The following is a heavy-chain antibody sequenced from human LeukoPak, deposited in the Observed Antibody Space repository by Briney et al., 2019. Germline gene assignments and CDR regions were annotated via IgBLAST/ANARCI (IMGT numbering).Heavy chain of an antibody. Sequence: GGSLRLSCAASGFTVSSNYMSWVRQAPGKGLEWVSVIYSGGSTYYADSVKGRFTISRDNSKNTLYLQMNSLRAEDTAVYYCVRDLALYYYDSSGYSSAFDIWGQGTMVPVSS. V-gene: IGHV3-66*01. CDR2: IYSGGST. D-gene: IGHD3-22*01. J-gene: IGHJ3*02. CDR1: GFTVSSNY. CDR3: VRDLALYYYDSSGYSSAFDI.